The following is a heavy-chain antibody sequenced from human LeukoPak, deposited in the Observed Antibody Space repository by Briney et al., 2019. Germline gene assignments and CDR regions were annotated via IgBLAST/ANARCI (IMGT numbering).Heavy chain of an antibody. V-gene: IGHV3-23*01. Sequence: GVSLRLSCAPSGFTVSSNYMSWVRQAPRKGPEWVSAISGSGGSTYYADSVKGRFTISRDNSKNTLYLQMNSLRAEDTAVYHCAKDRGSSTDWGQGTLATVSS. J-gene: IGHJ4*02. D-gene: IGHD6-6*01. CDR2: ISGSGGST. CDR1: GFTVSSNY. CDR3: AKDRGSSTD.